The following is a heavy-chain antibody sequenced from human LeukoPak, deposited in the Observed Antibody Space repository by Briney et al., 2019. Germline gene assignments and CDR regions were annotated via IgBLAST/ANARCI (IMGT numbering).Heavy chain of an antibody. CDR3: ARLAGGLQDY. D-gene: IGHD1-26*01. CDR2: IYYSGRT. J-gene: IGHJ4*02. V-gene: IGHV4-59*08. Sequence: PSDTLSLTCSVSGDSISRYYGSGMRQPPGKGLEWIEYIYYSGRTNYNPSLKSRVTISVNTSKNQFSLKLSSVTAADTGVYYCARLAGGLQDYWGQGTLVTASS. CDR1: GDSISRYY.